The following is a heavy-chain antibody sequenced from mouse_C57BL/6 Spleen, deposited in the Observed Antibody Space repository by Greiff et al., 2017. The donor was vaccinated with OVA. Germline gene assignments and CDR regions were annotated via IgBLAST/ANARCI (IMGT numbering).Heavy chain of an antibody. CDR3: ASGDYGSSYYYAMDD. CDR1: GFTFSSYA. Sequence: EVQGVESGGGLVKPGGSLKLSCAASGFTFSSYAMSWVRQTPEKRLEWVATISDGGSYTYYPDNVKGRFTISRDNAKNNLYLQMSHLKSEDTAMYYCASGDYGSSYYYAMDDWGQGTSVTVSS. CDR2: ISDGGSYT. D-gene: IGHD1-1*01. V-gene: IGHV5-4*01. J-gene: IGHJ4*01.